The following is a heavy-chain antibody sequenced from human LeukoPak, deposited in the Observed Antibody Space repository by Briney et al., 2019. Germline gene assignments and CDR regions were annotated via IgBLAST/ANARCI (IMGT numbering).Heavy chain of an antibody. CDR1: GYTLTELS. Sequence: ASVKVSCKVSGYTLTELSMHWVRQAPGKGLEWMGGFDPEDGETIYAQKFQGRVTMTEDTSTDTVYMELSSLRSEDTAVYYCATVRRGYDSSGYYYYYYGMDVWGQGTTVTVSS. D-gene: IGHD3-22*01. J-gene: IGHJ6*02. CDR3: ATVRRGYDSSGYYYYYYGMDV. V-gene: IGHV1-24*01. CDR2: FDPEDGET.